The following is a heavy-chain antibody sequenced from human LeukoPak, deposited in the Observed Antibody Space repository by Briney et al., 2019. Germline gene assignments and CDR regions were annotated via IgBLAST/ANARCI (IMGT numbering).Heavy chain of an antibody. V-gene: IGHV1-2*02. D-gene: IGHD3-10*01. CDR1: GYTFNGYY. Sequence: ASVKVSCKASGYTFNGYYMHWVRQAPGQGLEWMGWINPNSGGTNYGQKFQGRITMTRDTSISTVYMELSRLRSDDTAVYYCARNYYGSGIYYNLGGYWGQGTLVTVSA. J-gene: IGHJ4*02. CDR2: INPNSGGT. CDR3: ARNYYGSGIYYNLGGY.